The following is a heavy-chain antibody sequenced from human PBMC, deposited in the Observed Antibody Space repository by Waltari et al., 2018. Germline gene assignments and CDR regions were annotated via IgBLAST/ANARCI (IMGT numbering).Heavy chain of an antibody. J-gene: IGHJ4*02. CDR1: GYTFTRHY. Sequence: QVQLVQSGAEVKEPGASVKVSCKASGYTFTRHYIHWVRQAPGQGLEWMGRITPLTGGTYYSQKFQGRFTMTRDMSITTAYMEVSSLRSDDTAVYYCARDLVGSGWSIDYWGQGTLVTVSS. V-gene: IGHV1-2*06. CDR2: ITPLTGGT. D-gene: IGHD6-19*01. CDR3: ARDLVGSGWSIDY.